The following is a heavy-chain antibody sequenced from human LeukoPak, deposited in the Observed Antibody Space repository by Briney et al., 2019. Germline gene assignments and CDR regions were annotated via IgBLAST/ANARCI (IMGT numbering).Heavy chain of an antibody. CDR3: AREAQGYGSGSSGFDY. D-gene: IGHD3-10*01. CDR2: ISGSGGST. J-gene: IGHJ4*02. V-gene: IGHV3-23*01. CDR1: GFTFSSYA. Sequence: GGSLRLSCAASGFTFSSYAMSWVRQAPGKGLEWVSAISGSGGSTYYADSVKGRFTISRDNSKNTLYLQMNSLRAEDTAVYYCAREAQGYGSGSSGFDYWGQGTLVTVSS.